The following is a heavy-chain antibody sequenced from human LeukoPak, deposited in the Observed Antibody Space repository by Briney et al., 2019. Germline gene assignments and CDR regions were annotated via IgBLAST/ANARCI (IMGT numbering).Heavy chain of an antibody. Sequence: PGGSLRLSCAASGFTFSSYEMNWVRQAPGKGLEWVSYISSSGSTIYYADSVEGRFTIPRDNAKNSLYLQMNSLRAEDTAVYYCARGNPELVDAFDIWGQGTMVTVSS. V-gene: IGHV3-48*03. J-gene: IGHJ3*02. D-gene: IGHD2/OR15-2a*01. CDR1: GFTFSSYE. CDR2: ISSSGSTI. CDR3: ARGNPELVDAFDI.